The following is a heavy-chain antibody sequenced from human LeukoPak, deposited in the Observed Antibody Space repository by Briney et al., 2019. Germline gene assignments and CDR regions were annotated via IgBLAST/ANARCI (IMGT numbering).Heavy chain of an antibody. D-gene: IGHD4-23*01. CDR2: IIPIFGTA. Sequence: ASVKVSCKASGGTFSSYAISWVRQAPGQGLEWMGGIIPIFGTANYAQKFQGRVTITADESTSTAYMELTSLRSEDTAIYYCARETPSRYFDYWGQGTLVTVSS. J-gene: IGHJ4*02. CDR1: GGTFSSYA. V-gene: IGHV1-69*01. CDR3: ARETPSRYFDY.